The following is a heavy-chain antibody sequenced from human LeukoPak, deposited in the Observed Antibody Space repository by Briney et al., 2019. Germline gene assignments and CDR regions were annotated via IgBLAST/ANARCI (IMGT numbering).Heavy chain of an antibody. CDR1: GFTFSSYD. CDR3: ARLSSGSAFDI. D-gene: IGHD6-19*01. CDR2: IGTAGDT. J-gene: IGHJ3*02. V-gene: IGHV3-13*01. Sequence: WGSLRLSCAASGFTFSSYDMHWVRQATGKGLEWVSAIGTAGDTYYPGSVKGRFTISRENAKNSLYLQMNSLRAGDTAVYYCARLSSGSAFDIWGQGTMVTVSS.